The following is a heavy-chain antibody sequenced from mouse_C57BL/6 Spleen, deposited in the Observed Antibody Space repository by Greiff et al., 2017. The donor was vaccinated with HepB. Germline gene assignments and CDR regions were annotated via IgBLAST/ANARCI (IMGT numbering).Heavy chain of an antibody. J-gene: IGHJ3*01. Sequence: VQLVESGAELVRPGASVTLSCKASGYTFTDYEMHWVKQTPVHGLEWIGAIDPETGGTAYNQKFKGKAILTADKSSSTAYMELRSLTSEDSAVYYCTRGDGYYSGFAYWGQGTLVTVSA. D-gene: IGHD2-3*01. CDR2: IDPETGGT. V-gene: IGHV1-15*01. CDR1: GYTFTDYE. CDR3: TRGDGYYSGFAY.